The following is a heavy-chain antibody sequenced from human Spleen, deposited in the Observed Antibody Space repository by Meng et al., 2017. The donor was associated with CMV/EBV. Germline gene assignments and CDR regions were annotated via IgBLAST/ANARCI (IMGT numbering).Heavy chain of an antibody. Sequence: SQTLSLTCAVYGGSFSGYYWSWIRQPPGKGLEWIGEINHSGSTNYNPSLKSRVTISVDTSKNQLSLKLSSVTAADTAVYYCARGRHDYYDSSGYYLDYWGQGTLVTVSS. V-gene: IGHV4-34*01. D-gene: IGHD3-22*01. J-gene: IGHJ4*02. CDR1: GGSFSGYY. CDR2: INHSGST. CDR3: ARGRHDYYDSSGYYLDY.